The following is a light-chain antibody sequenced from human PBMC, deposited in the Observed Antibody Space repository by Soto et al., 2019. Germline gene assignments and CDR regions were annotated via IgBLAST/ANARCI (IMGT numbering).Light chain of an antibody. Sequence: QSALTQPASVSGSPGQSITISCTGTSSDAGNYNYVSWLQQSPGKAPKLIIYDVNNRPSGVSNRFSGSKSGNTASLTISGLQADDAADYYCSSYATSTTPVVFGGGTKLTVL. V-gene: IGLV2-14*01. CDR1: SSDAGNYNY. J-gene: IGLJ2*01. CDR3: SSYATSTTPVV. CDR2: DVN.